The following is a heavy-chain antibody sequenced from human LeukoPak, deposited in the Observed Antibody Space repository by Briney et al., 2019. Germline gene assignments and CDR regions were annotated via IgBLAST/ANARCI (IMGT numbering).Heavy chain of an antibody. J-gene: IGHJ4*02. CDR3: AKDVSGYYSRYYFDY. V-gene: IGHV3-23*01. Sequence: GGSLRLSCAASGFTFSSYAMSWVRQAPGKGLEWVSAISGSGGSTYYADSVKGRFTIPRDNSKNTLYLQMNSLRAEDTAVYYCAKDVSGYYSRYYFDYWGQGTLVTVSS. D-gene: IGHD3-22*01. CDR1: GFTFSSYA. CDR2: ISGSGGST.